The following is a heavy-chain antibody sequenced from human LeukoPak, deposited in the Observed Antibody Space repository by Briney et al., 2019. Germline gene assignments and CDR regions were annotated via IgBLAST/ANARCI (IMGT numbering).Heavy chain of an antibody. CDR1: GVSMSAFQ. Sequence: SETLSLTCTVSGVSMSAFQWSWVRQSPEKGLEWIGCVNTKGETNYNPSLKSRVITSVDTSKSQFSLRLASVTAADTAVYYCATSNDAKIAPFDHWGQGALVTVSS. J-gene: IGHJ4*02. CDR3: ATSNDAKIAPFDH. V-gene: IGHV4-4*09. CDR2: VNTKGET. D-gene: IGHD2-8*01.